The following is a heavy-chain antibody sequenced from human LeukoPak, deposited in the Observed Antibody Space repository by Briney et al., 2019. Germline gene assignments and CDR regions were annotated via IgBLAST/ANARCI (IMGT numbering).Heavy chain of an antibody. CDR3: ARDFGYF. CDR2: INEGGSEK. D-gene: IGHD3-10*01. CDR1: GFTFSNYW. J-gene: IGHJ4*02. Sequence: SGGSLRLSCAASGFTFSNYWMSWVRQAPGKGLDWVAKINEGGSEKHYVDSVKGRFTISRDNAKNSLYLEMDGLRAEDTAVYYCARDFGYFWGQGTLVTVSS. V-gene: IGHV3-7*04.